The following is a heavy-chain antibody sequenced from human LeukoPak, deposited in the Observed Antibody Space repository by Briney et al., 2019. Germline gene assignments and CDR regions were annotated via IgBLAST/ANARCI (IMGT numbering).Heavy chain of an antibody. J-gene: IGHJ4*02. CDR2: IYNDGAT. Sequence: GGSLRLPCAASGFTVSSNYMTWVRQAPGKGLEWVSVIYNDGATYYADSVKGRFTISRDNSKNTLYLQMNSLRAEDTAVYYCARDRRGDYRPAYFDYWGQGTLVTVSS. V-gene: IGHV3-66*01. D-gene: IGHD4-11*01. CDR1: GFTVSSNY. CDR3: ARDRRGDYRPAYFDY.